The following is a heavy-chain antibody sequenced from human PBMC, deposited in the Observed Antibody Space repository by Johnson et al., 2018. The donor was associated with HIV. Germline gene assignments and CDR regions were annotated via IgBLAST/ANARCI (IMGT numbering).Heavy chain of an antibody. CDR3: ARGTHNWNYHGENYAFDI. CDR1: GFTFRSYA. J-gene: IGHJ3*02. V-gene: IGHV3-23*04. Sequence: VQLVESGGGLVQPGGSLRLSCAASGFTFRSYAMSWVRQAPGKGLEWVSGISWNSGSIGYADSVKGRFTISRDNTKNSLYLQMNSLRAADTAVYYCARGTHNWNYHGENYAFDIWGQGTMVTVSS. D-gene: IGHD1-7*01. CDR2: ISWNSGSI.